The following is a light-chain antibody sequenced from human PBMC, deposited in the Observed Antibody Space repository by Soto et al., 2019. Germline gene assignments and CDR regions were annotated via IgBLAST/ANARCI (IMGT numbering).Light chain of an antibody. J-gene: IGKJ3*01. CDR2: DAS. CDR1: QSISSY. CDR3: QHRD. V-gene: IGKV1-39*01. Sequence: DIQMTQSPSSLSASVGDRVTITCRASQSISSYLNWYQQKPGKAPKLMIYDASSLQSGVPSRFSGSGSGTDFTLTIRSLQPEDFATYYCQHRDFGPGTKVDIK.